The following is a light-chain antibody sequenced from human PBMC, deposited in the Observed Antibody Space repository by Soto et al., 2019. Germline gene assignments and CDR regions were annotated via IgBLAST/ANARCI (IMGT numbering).Light chain of an antibody. CDR1: QNLNSN. J-gene: IGKJ2*01. V-gene: IGKV3-15*01. CDR3: QQYNNWPYT. Sequence: EIVMTQSPATLAVSPGESATISCRASQNLNSNLAWYQQKPGQAPRLLVSAASTRATGIPARFSGSGSGTEFTLSINSLQSEDFALYYCQQYNNWPYTFGQGTKLEIK. CDR2: AAS.